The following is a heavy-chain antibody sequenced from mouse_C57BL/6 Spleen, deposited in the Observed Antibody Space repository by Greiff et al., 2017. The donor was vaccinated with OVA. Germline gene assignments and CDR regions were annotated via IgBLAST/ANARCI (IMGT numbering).Heavy chain of an antibody. Sequence: VQLQQPGAELVKPGASVKLSCKASGYTFTSYWMQWVKQRPGQGLEWIGEIDPSDSYTNYNQKFKGKATLTVDTSSSTAYMQLSSLTSEDSAVYYCARRVEPDWYFDVWGTGTTVTVSS. CDR3: ARRVEPDWYFDV. V-gene: IGHV1-50*01. D-gene: IGHD1-3*01. CDR1: GYTFTSYW. J-gene: IGHJ1*03. CDR2: IDPSDSYT.